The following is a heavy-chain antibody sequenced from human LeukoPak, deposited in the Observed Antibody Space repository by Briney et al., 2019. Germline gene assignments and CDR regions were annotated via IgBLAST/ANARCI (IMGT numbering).Heavy chain of an antibody. CDR3: ARAENYIPEDCFDP. D-gene: IGHD5-24*01. V-gene: IGHV4-39*01. J-gene: IGHJ5*02. CDR2: ICYSGST. CDR1: GGSIGSSSYC. Sequence: SETLSLTCSVSGGSIGSSSYCWGWIRQPPGKGLEWIGTICYSGSTFYNPSLKSRVTLSVDTSKNQFSLKLSSVTAADTAVYYCARAENYIPEDCFDPWGQGTLVTVSS.